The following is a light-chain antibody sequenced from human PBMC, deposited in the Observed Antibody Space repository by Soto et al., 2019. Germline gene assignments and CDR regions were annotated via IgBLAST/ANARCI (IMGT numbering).Light chain of an antibody. Sequence: DIQMTQSPSSLSASVGDRVTITCRASQTISSYLNWYQKKPEKAPKLLIPAESSLQSGVPSRFSGSGSGTAFTFTISSLQREDFATYYCQQRHRIPYPFGGGTKLELK. CDR3: QQRHRIPYP. CDR2: AES. V-gene: IGKV1-39*01. J-gene: IGKJ2*01. CDR1: QTISSY.